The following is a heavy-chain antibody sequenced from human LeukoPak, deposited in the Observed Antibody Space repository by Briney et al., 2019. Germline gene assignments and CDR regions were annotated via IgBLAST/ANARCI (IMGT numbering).Heavy chain of an antibody. D-gene: IGHD5-18*01. J-gene: IGHJ4*02. V-gene: IGHV4-39*01. CDR2: IYYRGST. Sequence: KPSETLSLTCTVSGGSISSSSYYWGWIRQPPGKGLEWIGSIYYRGSTYYNPSLKSRVTISVDTSKNQFSLELSSVTAADTAVSYCARHTTLYSYGYVPAGEYFDYWGQGTLVTASS. CDR3: ARHTTLYSYGYVPAGEYFDY. CDR1: GGSISSSSYY.